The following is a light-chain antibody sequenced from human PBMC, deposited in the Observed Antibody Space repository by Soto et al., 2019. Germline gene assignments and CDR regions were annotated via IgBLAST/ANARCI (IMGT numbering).Light chain of an antibody. CDR1: ISNIGAGYD. CDR3: QSYDSRLSAVV. CDR2: GNN. V-gene: IGLV1-40*01. J-gene: IGLJ3*02. Sequence: QSVLTQPPSVSGAPGQRVTTSCIGSISNIGAGYDVHWYQQLPGKAPKLLISGNNNRPSGVPDRFSGSKSGTSASLAIAGLQAEDEADYYCQSYDSRLSAVVFGGGTKLTVL.